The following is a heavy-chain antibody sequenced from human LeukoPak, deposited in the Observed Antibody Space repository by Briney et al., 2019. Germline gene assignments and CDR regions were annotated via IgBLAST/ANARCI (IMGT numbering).Heavy chain of an antibody. CDR3: ANGYHSCDY. V-gene: IGHV3-23*01. J-gene: IGHJ4*02. Sequence: GGSLRLSCAASGFSFSSYGMSWVRQAPGKGLEWVSAISYSGGSTYYADSVKGRFTISRDNSKNTLYLQMNSLRAEDTAVYYCANGYHSCDYWGQGTLVTVSS. D-gene: IGHD3-3*01. CDR2: ISYSGGST. CDR1: GFSFSSYG.